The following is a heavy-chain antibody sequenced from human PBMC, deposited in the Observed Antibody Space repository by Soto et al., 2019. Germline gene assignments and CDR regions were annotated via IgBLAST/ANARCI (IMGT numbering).Heavy chain of an antibody. CDR1: GFPIDKAW. Sequence: EVQLVESGGALVKPGGSLTLPCEVSGFPIDKAWMGWVRQRPGNGLEWVGRLKSVSDGGRDEYTAPVKDRFTISRDDSKNMLYLQMNSLTAEHTGVYFCTTMRWNFWSTDGGRGTLDTVSS. CDR2: LKSVSDGGRD. D-gene: IGHD3-3*01. V-gene: IGHV3-15*02. CDR3: TTMRWNFWSTD. J-gene: IGHJ4*02.